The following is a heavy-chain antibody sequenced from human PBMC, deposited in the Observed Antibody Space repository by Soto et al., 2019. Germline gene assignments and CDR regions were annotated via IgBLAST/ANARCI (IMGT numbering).Heavy chain of an antibody. CDR2: IYDTGST. CDR3: ARHLTSSLGSGHYPRPNWFDP. V-gene: IGHV4-39*01. D-gene: IGHD3-3*01. Sequence: QLQVQESGPGLVQPSETLSLTCAVSGGSIRSSRHYWGWIRQSPGKGLEWIGSIYDTGSTYYNPSLKSRVTISVATSKSQISLKLTSVTAADTGVYFCARHLTSSLGSGHYPRPNWFDPWGRGTLVTVSS. J-gene: IGHJ5*02. CDR1: GGSIRSSRHY.